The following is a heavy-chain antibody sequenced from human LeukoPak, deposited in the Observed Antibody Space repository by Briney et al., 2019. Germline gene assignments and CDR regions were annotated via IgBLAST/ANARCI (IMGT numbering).Heavy chain of an antibody. J-gene: IGHJ4*02. Sequence: SETLSLTCAVSGYSISSGYYWGWIRQPPGKGLEWIGSINHSGSTYYNPSLKSRVTISIDTSKNQFSLNLSSVTAADTAVYYCSRGGNFAFWGQATLVTVSS. CDR2: INHSGST. CDR3: SRGGNFAF. V-gene: IGHV4-38-2*01. CDR1: GYSISSGYY.